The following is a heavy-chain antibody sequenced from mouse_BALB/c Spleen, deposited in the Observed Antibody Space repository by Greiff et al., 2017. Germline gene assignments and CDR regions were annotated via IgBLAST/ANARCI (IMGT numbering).Heavy chain of an antibody. D-gene: IGHD2-4*01. J-gene: IGHJ3*01. V-gene: IGHV1-5*01. CDR2: IYPGNSDT. CDR1: GYTFTSYW. CDR3: TRITTMITTWFAY. Sequence: EVQLQQSGTVLARPGASVKMSCKASGYTFTSYWMHWVKQRPGQGLEWIGAIYPGNSDTSYNQKFKGKAKLTAVTSTSTAYMELSSLTNEDSAVYYCTRITTMITTWFAYWGQGTLVTVSA.